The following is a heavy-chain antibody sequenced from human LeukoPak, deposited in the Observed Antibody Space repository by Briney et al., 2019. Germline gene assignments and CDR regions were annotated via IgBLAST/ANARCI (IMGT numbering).Heavy chain of an antibody. V-gene: IGHV4-4*07. Sequence: SETLSLTCTDSGGSISSYYWSWILQPAGKGLEWLGRIYTSGSTNYNPSLKSRVTMSVDTSKNQFSLKLSSVTAADTAVYYCARDSYYYGSGTLYFDYWGQGTLVTVSS. CDR1: GGSISSYY. D-gene: IGHD3-10*01. CDR3: ARDSYYYGSGTLYFDY. J-gene: IGHJ4*02. CDR2: IYTSGST.